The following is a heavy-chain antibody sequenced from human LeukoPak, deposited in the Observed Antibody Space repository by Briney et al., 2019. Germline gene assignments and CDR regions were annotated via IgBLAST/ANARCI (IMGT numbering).Heavy chain of an antibody. Sequence: GESLKISCKGSGYSFTSYWISWVRQMPGKGLEWMGRIDPSDSYTNYSPSFQGHVTISADKSISTAYLQWSSLKASDTAMHYCARLVRGRGSYYYFDYWGQGTLVTVSS. CDR3: ARLVRGRGSYYYFDY. V-gene: IGHV5-10-1*01. CDR2: IDPSDSYT. D-gene: IGHD1-26*01. J-gene: IGHJ4*02. CDR1: GYSFTSYW.